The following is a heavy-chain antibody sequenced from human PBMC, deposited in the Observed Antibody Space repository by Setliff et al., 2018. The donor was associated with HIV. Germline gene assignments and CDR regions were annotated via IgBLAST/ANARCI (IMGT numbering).Heavy chain of an antibody. Sequence: SETLSLTCTVSGGSIWKSYWGWIRQPPGKGLEWIGTIYYSGSTYYNPSLKSRVTMSIDTSTQQFFLNVTSVTAADTAVYYCAGFSYNFWVYRFDHWGQGALVTVSS. CDR2: IYYSGST. J-gene: IGHJ4*02. CDR3: AGFSYNFWVYRFDH. V-gene: IGHV4-39*07. CDR1: GGSIWKSY. D-gene: IGHD3-3*01.